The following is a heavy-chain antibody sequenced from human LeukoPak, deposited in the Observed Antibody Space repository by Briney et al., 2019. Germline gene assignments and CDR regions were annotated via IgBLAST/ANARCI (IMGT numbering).Heavy chain of an antibody. Sequence: PGESLKISCKGSGYSFTSYWIGWVRQMPGKGLEWKGIIYPGDSDTRYSPSFQGQVTISADKSISTAYLQWSSLKASDTAMYYCARGHPTKYYDILTGTNGFDPWGQGTLVTVSS. CDR1: GYSFTSYW. D-gene: IGHD3-9*01. CDR3: ARGHPTKYYDILTGTNGFDP. V-gene: IGHV5-51*01. J-gene: IGHJ5*02. CDR2: IYPGDSDT.